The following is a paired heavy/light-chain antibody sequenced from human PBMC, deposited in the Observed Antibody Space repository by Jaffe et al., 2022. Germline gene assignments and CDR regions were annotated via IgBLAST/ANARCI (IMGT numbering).Light chain of an antibody. J-gene: IGKJ2*01. CDR2: ATS. V-gene: IGKV1-8*01. CDR3: QQYYTYPPYT. CDR1: QGINNY. Sequence: AIRMTQSPSSLSASTGDRVTITCRASQGINNYLAWYQQKPGKAPKLLIYATSTLQSGVPSRFSGSGSGTDFTLTISGLQSEDFATYYCQQYYTYPPYTFGQGTKLEIK.
Heavy chain of an antibody. J-gene: IGHJ6*03. CDR2: IKEDGSER. CDR3: ARARRGSSGYDYYYYYMDV. Sequence: EVQLVESGGGLVQPGGSLRLSCAASGFTFSSYWMNWVRQAPGKGLEWVANIKEDGSERYYVDSVKGRFTISRDNAKNSLYLQMNSLRAEDTAVYYCARARRGSSGYDYYYYYMDVWGKGTTVTVSS. CDR1: GFTFSSYW. V-gene: IGHV3-7*01. D-gene: IGHD5-12*01.